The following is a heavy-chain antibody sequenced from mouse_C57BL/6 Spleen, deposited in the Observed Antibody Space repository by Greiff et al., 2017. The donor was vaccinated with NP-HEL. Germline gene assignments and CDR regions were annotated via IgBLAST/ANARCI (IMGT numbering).Heavy chain of an antibody. CDR2: INPNNGGT. CDR3: ARLDYYGSPFAY. V-gene: IGHV1-18*01. J-gene: IGHJ3*01. D-gene: IGHD1-1*01. Sequence: VQLQQSGPELVKPGASVKIPCKASGYTFTDYNMDWVKQSHGKSLEWIGDINPNNGGTIYNQKFKGKATLTVDKSSSTAYMELRSLTSEDTAVYYCARLDYYGSPFAYWGQGTLVTVSA. CDR1: GYTFTDYN.